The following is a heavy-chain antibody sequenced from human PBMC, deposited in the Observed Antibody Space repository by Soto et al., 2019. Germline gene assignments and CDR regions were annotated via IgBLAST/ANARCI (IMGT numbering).Heavy chain of an antibody. CDR1: GGSISSGGYY. CDR2: IYYSGST. D-gene: IGHD3-22*01. V-gene: IGHV4-31*03. Sequence: QVQLQESGPGLVKPSQTLSLTCTVSGGSISSGGYYWSWIRQHPGKGLEWIGYIYYSGSTYYNPSLTCRVTISEDTSKNQFSLKLSAVTAADTAGYYCARAPPNYYDSSGYLYRSWFDPWGQGTLVTVSS. CDR3: ARAPPNYYDSSGYLYRSWFDP. J-gene: IGHJ5*02.